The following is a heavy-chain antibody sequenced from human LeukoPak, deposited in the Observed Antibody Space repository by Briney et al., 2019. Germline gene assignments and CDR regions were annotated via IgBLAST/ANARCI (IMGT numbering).Heavy chain of an antibody. Sequence: ASVKVSCKASGYTFTSYAMNWVRQAPGQGLEWMGWINTNTGNPTYAQGFTGRFVFSLDTSVSTAYLQISSLKAEDTAVYYCARYGALWFGESFDPWGQGTLVTVSS. CDR2: INTNTGNP. J-gene: IGHJ5*02. D-gene: IGHD3-10*01. CDR3: ARYGALWFGESFDP. CDR1: GYTFTSYA. V-gene: IGHV7-4-1*02.